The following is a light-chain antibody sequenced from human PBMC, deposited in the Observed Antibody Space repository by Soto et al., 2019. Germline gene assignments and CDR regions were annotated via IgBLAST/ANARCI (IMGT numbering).Light chain of an antibody. CDR2: SAS. Sequence: EISMSLSPATLSALPWKRATFSGMPSQSVSSNIAWYQQKPGQAPRPLIYSASTRATGIPDMVSGSGCGTDCTLTISILGPEDFAVYDYHQYCLYATYPFGPGTKVDIK. CDR1: QSVSSN. J-gene: IGKJ3*01. V-gene: IGKV3-15*01. CDR3: HQYCLYATYP.